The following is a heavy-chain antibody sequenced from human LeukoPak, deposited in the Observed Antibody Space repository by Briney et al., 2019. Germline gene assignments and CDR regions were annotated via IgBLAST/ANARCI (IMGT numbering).Heavy chain of an antibody. Sequence: AGGSLRLSCAASRFTFSHFGMHWVRQSPGKGLEWVALIRFDGINTSYADSVKGRFTVSRDNSKNTLYLQMNSLRAEDTAVYYCAREYIAAAGTLYYYGMDVWGQGTTVTVSS. CDR2: IRFDGINT. D-gene: IGHD6-13*01. CDR3: AREYIAAAGTLYYYGMDV. J-gene: IGHJ6*02. V-gene: IGHV3-30*02. CDR1: RFTFSHFG.